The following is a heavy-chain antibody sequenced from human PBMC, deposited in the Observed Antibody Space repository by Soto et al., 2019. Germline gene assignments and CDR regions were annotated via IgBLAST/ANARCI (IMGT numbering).Heavy chain of an antibody. CDR2: INLYSGDT. Sequence: GASVKVSCKSSGYTFTSYGISWVRQAPGQGLEWMGWINLYSGDTNYAQKFQGRLTITADTSTDTAYMELKSLSSDDTAMFYCARDRSNSDHWGQGTLVTVSS. D-gene: IGHD4-4*01. V-gene: IGHV1-18*01. CDR1: GYTFTSYG. CDR3: ARDRSNSDH. J-gene: IGHJ4*02.